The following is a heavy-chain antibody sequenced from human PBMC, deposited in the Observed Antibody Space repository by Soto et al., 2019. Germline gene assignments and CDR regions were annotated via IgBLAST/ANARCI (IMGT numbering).Heavy chain of an antibody. Sequence: SEDLSLPWTGSGGFLSRFYRSWVRPPPGKGLEWIGYIYYSGNTHYNPSLRSRVTISIDPSKNQLSLKLSSVTAADTAVYYCAREAAPGHVNNSFDPWGPGSLVTVSS. CDR1: GGFLSRFY. CDR2: IYYSGNT. J-gene: IGHJ5*02. V-gene: IGHV4-59*01. CDR3: AREAAPGHVNNSFDP. D-gene: IGHD6-13*01.